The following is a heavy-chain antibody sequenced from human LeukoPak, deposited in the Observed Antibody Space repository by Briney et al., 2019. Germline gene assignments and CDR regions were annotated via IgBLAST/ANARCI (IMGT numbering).Heavy chain of an antibody. V-gene: IGHV4-30-4*01. J-gene: IGHJ5*02. D-gene: IGHD3-9*01. CDR3: ARVGRAYDILTGYYHNWFDP. CDR2: IYYSGST. Sequence: SETLSLTCTVSGGSISSGYYYWSWIRQPPGKGLEWFGYIYYSGSTYYNPSLKSRVTISVDTSKNQFSLKLSSVTAADTAVYYCARVGRAYDILTGYYHNWFDPWGQGTLVTVSS. CDR1: GGSISSGYYY.